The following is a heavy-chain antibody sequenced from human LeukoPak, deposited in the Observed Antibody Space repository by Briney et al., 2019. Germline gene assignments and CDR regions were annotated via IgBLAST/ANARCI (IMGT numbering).Heavy chain of an antibody. D-gene: IGHD6-19*01. CDR3: ARDLLGSSGWGRAFDI. Sequence: GGSLRLSCAASAFTFSSYEMNWVRQAPGRGREWVSYISSSGSTIYYADSVKGRFTISRDNAKNSLYLQMNSLRAEDTAVYYCARDLLGSSGWGRAFDIWGQGTMVTVSS. V-gene: IGHV3-48*03. J-gene: IGHJ3*02. CDR2: ISSSGSTI. CDR1: AFTFSSYE.